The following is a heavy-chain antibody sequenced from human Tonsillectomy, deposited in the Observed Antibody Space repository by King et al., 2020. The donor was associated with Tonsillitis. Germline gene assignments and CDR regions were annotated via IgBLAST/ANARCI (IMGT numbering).Heavy chain of an antibody. CDR3: ARLVIFGVIRD. D-gene: IGHD3-3*01. V-gene: IGHV4-39*01. CDR1: GGSISSSSYY. CDR2: IYFIGST. J-gene: IGHJ4*02. Sequence: LQLQESGPGLVKPSETLSLTCSVSGGSISSSSYYWGWIRQPPGKGLDWIGRIYFIGSTYFNPSLKIRVPISVETSKNQFSLKLSSVTAADTAVYYCARLVIFGVIRDWGQGTLVTVSS.